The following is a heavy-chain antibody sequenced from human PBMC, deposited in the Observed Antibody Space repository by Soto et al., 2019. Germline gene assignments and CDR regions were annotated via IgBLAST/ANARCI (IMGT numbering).Heavy chain of an antibody. CDR3: ARHVQLAGWFGELWV. D-gene: IGHD3-10*01. J-gene: IGHJ4*02. Sequence: PGESLKISCKGSGYSFTSYWISWVRQMPGKGLEWMGRIDPSDSYTNYSPSFQGHVTISADKSISTAYLQWSSLKASDTAMYYCARHVQLAGWFGELWVWGQGTLVTVSS. CDR2: IDPSDSYT. V-gene: IGHV5-10-1*01. CDR1: GYSFTSYW.